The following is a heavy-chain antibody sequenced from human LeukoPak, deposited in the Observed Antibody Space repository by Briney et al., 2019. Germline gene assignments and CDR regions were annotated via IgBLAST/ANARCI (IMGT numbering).Heavy chain of an antibody. V-gene: IGHV4-4*09. CDR3: ARLYSSGWSGAFDI. CDR2: IYTSGNT. J-gene: IGHJ3*02. D-gene: IGHD6-19*01. CDR1: GGSISSYY. Sequence: SETLSLTCTVSGGSISSYYWSWIQQPPGKGLEWIGNIYTSGNTNYNPSLKSRVAISVDTSKNQFSLKLNSVTAADTAVYYCARLYSSGWSGAFDIWGQGTMVTVSS.